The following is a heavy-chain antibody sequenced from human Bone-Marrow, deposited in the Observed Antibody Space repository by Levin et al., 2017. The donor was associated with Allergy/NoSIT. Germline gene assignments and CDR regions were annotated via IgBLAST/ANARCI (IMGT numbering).Heavy chain of an antibody. Sequence: GGSLRLSCKASGSTFSGYYMHWVRQAPGQGLEWMGRINPNNGDPIYAEKFQGRVTMTRDTSISMAYMELTSLRSDDTAVYYCARGVVGVDWHFDLWGRGSLVTVSS. D-gene: IGHD1-26*01. CDR1: GSTFSGYY. V-gene: IGHV1-2*06. CDR3: ARGVVGVDWHFDL. J-gene: IGHJ2*01. CDR2: INPNNGDP.